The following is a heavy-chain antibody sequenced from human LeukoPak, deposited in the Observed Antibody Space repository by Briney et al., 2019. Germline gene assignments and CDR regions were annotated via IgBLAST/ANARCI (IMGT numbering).Heavy chain of an antibody. CDR1: GGSISSYY. V-gene: IGHV4-4*07. D-gene: IGHD3-22*01. J-gene: IGHJ4*02. CDR3: ARAIENSIGYYRDY. CDR2: IYTSGST. Sequence: PSETLSLTCTVSGGSISSYYWSWIRQPAEKGLEWIGRIYTSGSTNYNPSLKSRVTMSVDTSKNQFSLKLSSVTAADTAVYYCARAIENSIGYYRDYWGQGTLVTVSS.